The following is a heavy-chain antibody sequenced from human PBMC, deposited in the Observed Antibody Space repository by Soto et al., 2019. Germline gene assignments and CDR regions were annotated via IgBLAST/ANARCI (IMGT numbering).Heavy chain of an antibody. CDR2: INHSGST. CDR3: ARGGYSGYDSVVDY. CDR1: GGSFSGYY. Sequence: TLSLTCAVYGGSFSGYYWSWIRQPPGKGLEWIGEINHSGSTNYNPSLKSRVTISVDTSKNQFSLELSSVTAADTAVYYCARGGYSGYDSVVDYWGQGTLVTVSS. D-gene: IGHD5-12*01. V-gene: IGHV4-34*01. J-gene: IGHJ4*02.